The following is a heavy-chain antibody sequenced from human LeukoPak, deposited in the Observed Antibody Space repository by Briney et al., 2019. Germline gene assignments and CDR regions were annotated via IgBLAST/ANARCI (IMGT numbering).Heavy chain of an antibody. CDR3: ARRSGYCSGGSCYSVPNWFDP. D-gene: IGHD2-15*01. CDR2: IIHSGST. J-gene: IGHJ5*02. V-gene: IGHV4-34*12. CDR1: GGSFRGYY. Sequence: PAATLFLTCAVCGGSFRGYYWSWLRQPPGKGLEWLGAIIHSGSTNYNPSLKSRVTISVDTSKNQFSLKLSSVTAADTAVYYCARRSGYCSGGSCYSVPNWFDPWGQGTLVTVSS.